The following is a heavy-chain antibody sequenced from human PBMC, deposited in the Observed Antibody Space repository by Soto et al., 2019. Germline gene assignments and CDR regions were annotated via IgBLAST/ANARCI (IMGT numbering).Heavy chain of an antibody. D-gene: IGHD5-12*01. Sequence: SETLSLTCTVSGGSVSNGSYYWSWIRQPPGKGLACIGYIYYSGSTNYNPSLESRVTISVDTSKNQFSLKLSSVDAADTAVYYCARQRWLQLPGLDIWGQGTMVTVSS. J-gene: IGHJ3*02. CDR3: ARQRWLQLPGLDI. CDR1: GGSVSNGSYY. CDR2: IYYSGST. V-gene: IGHV4-61*01.